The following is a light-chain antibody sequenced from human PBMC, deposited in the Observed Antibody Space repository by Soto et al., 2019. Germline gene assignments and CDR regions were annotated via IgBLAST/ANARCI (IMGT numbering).Light chain of an antibody. CDR3: AAWDDSLNGYV. V-gene: IGLV1-44*01. Sequence: QSVLTQPPSASGTPGQRVTISCSGSSSNIGSNTVNWYQQLPGTAPKLLIYSNNQRTSGVPDRFSGSKSVTSASLAISGLQSEYEAEDYCAAWDDSLNGYVFGNGTQLTVL. CDR1: SSNIGSNT. CDR2: SNN. J-gene: IGLJ6*01.